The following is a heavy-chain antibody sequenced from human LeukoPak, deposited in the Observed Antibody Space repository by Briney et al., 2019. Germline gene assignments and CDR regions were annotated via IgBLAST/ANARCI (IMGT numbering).Heavy chain of an antibody. Sequence: GGSLRLSCAASGFTFSSYAMSWVRQAPGRGLEWVSAISGSGGSTYYADSVKGRFTISRDNSKNTLYLQMNSLRAEDTAVYYCAKAEWARSAFDIWGQGTMVTVSS. CDR2: ISGSGGST. CDR1: GFTFSSYA. V-gene: IGHV3-23*01. CDR3: AKAEWARSAFDI. D-gene: IGHD1-26*01. J-gene: IGHJ3*02.